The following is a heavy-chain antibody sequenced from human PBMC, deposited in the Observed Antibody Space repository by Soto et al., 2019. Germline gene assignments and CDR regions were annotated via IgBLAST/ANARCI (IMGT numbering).Heavy chain of an antibody. Sequence: TSETLSLTCTVSGVSISSGGYYWSWIRQHPGKGLEWIGYIYYSGSTYYNPSLKSRVTISVDTSKNHFSLKLSSVTAADTAVYYCASLSPRHEFDYWGQGSLVTVSS. J-gene: IGHJ4*02. CDR1: GVSISSGGYY. V-gene: IGHV4-31*03. CDR2: IYYSGST. D-gene: IGHD6-6*01. CDR3: ASLSPRHEFDY.